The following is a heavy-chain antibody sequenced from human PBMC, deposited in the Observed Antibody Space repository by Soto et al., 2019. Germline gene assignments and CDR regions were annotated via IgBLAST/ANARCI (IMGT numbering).Heavy chain of an antibody. CDR1: GFILSSYS. Sequence: QVQLVESGGGVVQPGTSLRLSCAASGFILSSYSIHWVRQAPGKGLEWVAVKAYDGNTQYYGDSVKGRFFVSRDNSKNTLYLQLNSLRGEDTAVYYCAKVSRPSRISTPDFDFWGQGTLVTVSS. CDR2: KAYDGNTQ. CDR3: AKVSRPSRISTPDFDF. J-gene: IGHJ4*02. V-gene: IGHV3-30-3*01.